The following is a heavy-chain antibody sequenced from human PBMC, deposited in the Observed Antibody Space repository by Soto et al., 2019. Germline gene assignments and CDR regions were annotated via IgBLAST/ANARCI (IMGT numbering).Heavy chain of an antibody. Sequence: QVQLVQSGAEVKKPGASVKVSCKASGYTCTSYGISWVRQAPGQGLEWMGWISAYNGNTNYAQKLQGRVTMTTDTATSTAYMELRSLRSDDTAVYYCARSLSRRYYYDSSGYPEGDAFDIWGQGTMVTVSS. J-gene: IGHJ3*02. V-gene: IGHV1-18*04. CDR2: ISAYNGNT. CDR1: GYTCTSYG. CDR3: ARSLSRRYYYDSSGYPEGDAFDI. D-gene: IGHD3-22*01.